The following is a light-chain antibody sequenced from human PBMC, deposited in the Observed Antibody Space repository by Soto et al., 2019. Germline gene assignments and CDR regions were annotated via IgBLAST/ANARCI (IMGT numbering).Light chain of an antibody. Sequence: QASVAQTPPTAGPPPQRGTKSCSGGRPNNGTKAVNWYQQLPVTAPNLLIYNNNQRPSGVPDRFSGSKSGTSASLAISGLQSEDEADYYCAAWDDSLNGYVFGTGTKVTVL. V-gene: IGLV1-44*01. CDR3: AAWDDSLNGYV. CDR2: NNN. J-gene: IGLJ1*01. CDR1: RPNNGTKA.